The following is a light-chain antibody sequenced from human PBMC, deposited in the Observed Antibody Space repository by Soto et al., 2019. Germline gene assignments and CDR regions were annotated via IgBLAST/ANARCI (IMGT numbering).Light chain of an antibody. Sequence: DIVMTQSPLSLTVTPGEPASISCRSSQSLLDSKGYNLSDSYLHKPGHSPQLLIYLGSNRASVVPTRFSGSGSATDFTLKISIVPAEDVGVYYCTQALQTPPTFRQGTKVDSK. CDR1: QSLLDSKGYNL. J-gene: IGKJ1*01. V-gene: IGKV2-28*01. CDR2: LGS. CDR3: TQALQTPPT.